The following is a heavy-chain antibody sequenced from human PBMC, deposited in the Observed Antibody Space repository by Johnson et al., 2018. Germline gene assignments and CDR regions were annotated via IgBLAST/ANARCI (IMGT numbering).Heavy chain of an antibody. Sequence: VQLVESGGGVVQPGRSLRLSCVASRLTFSNYAMHWVRQAPGKGLEWVAFIWYDGSNKYYAESVKGRFTISRDNSKNMLYLQMNSLRAEDTAVYYCATIYSGYEHYYYYGMDVWGQGTTVTVSS. J-gene: IGHJ6*02. CDR3: ATIYSGYEHYYYYGMDV. CDR1: RLTFSNYA. V-gene: IGHV3-33*01. D-gene: IGHD5-12*01. CDR2: IWYDGSNK.